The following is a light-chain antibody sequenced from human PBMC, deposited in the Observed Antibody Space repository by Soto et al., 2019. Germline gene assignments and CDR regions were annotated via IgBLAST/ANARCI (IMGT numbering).Light chain of an antibody. CDR2: GAS. V-gene: IGKV3-20*01. Sequence: EIVLTQSPGTLSLSPGERATLSCRASQSVRSSSLAWYQQKPGQAPRLLIYGASSRATGIPDRFSGSGSGTDFTLTISRLEPEDFAVYYCQQYGGSATFGQGSKVDI. CDR3: QQYGGSAT. CDR1: QSVRSSS. J-gene: IGKJ1*01.